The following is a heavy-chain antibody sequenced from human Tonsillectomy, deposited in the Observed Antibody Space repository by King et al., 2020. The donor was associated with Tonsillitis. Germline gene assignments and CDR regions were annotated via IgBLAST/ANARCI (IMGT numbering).Heavy chain of an antibody. CDR3: ARDPYYASGKYFDY. Sequence: QLQESGPGLVKPSETLSLTCTVSGGSISGYYWSWIRQPPGKGLEWIGYIYYSGSTNYNPSLKSRVTISVDTSKNQFSLKLSSVTAADTAVYYCARDPYYASGKYFDYWGQGTLVTVSS. J-gene: IGHJ4*02. CDR2: IYYSGST. V-gene: IGHV4-59*01. CDR1: GGSISGYY. D-gene: IGHD3-10*01.